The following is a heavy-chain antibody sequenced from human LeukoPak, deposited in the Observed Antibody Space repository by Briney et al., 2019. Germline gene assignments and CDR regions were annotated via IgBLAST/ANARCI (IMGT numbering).Heavy chain of an antibody. Sequence: GSLRLSCVVSGFTFSTYAMSWVRQAPGKGLEWVSGIGGSGGDTFYADSVRGRFTVSRDNSKNTLFLQIDSLRTEDTAVYYCARGDFDYWGQGTLVTVSS. V-gene: IGHV3-23*01. J-gene: IGHJ4*02. CDR3: ARGDFDY. CDR1: GFTFSTYA. CDR2: IGGSGGDT.